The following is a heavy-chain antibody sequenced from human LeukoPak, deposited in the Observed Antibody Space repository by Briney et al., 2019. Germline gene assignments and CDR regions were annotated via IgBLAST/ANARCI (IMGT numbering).Heavy chain of an antibody. CDR1: GFIVSGDF. CDR2: IYSDGST. Sequence: GGSLRFSCAASGFIVSGDFMSWVCQAPGKGLEWVSVIYSDGSTYYADSVKGRFTISRDNSKNTLDLQMTGLRAEDTAVYYCARERGRGRDSPWFDYWGQGTLVTVSS. CDR3: ARERGRGRDSPWFDY. D-gene: IGHD1-26*01. V-gene: IGHV3-53*01. J-gene: IGHJ4*02.